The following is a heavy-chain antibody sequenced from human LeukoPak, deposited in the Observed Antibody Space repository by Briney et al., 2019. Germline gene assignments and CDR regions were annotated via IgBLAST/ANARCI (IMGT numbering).Heavy chain of an antibody. CDR3: AKIGELDYDFWSGYLLGDY. V-gene: IGHV3-30*18. CDR2: ISYDGSNK. D-gene: IGHD3-3*01. CDR1: GFTFSSYG. Sequence: PGKSLRLSCAASGFTFSSYGMHWVRQAPGKGLEWVAVISYDGSNKYYADSVKGRFTISRDNSKNTLYLQMNSLRAEDTAVYYCAKIGELDYDFWSGYLLGDYWGQGTLVTVSS. J-gene: IGHJ4*02.